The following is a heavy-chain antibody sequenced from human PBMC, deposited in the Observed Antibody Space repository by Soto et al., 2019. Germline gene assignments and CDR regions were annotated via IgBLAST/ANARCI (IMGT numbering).Heavy chain of an antibody. D-gene: IGHD6-6*01. J-gene: IGHJ4*02. CDR2: ISSSSSYI. V-gene: IGHV3-21*01. CDR3: ATLLYSSSEY. Sequence: GWSLRLSCAASGFAFSSYSMNLVRQAPGKGLEWVSSISSSSSYIYYEDSVKGRLSISRDNAKNSLYLQMNSLRAEDTAVYYCATLLYSSSEYWGEGTLVTV. CDR1: GFAFSSYS.